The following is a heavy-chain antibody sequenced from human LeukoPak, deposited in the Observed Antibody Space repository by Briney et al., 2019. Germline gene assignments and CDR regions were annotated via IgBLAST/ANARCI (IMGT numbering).Heavy chain of an antibody. J-gene: IGHJ5*02. CDR1: GASISSYY. D-gene: IGHD3-22*01. CDR3: ACLVVATTNWFDP. Sequence: SETLSLTCTVSGASISSYYWSWIRQPPGKGLEWIGEINHSGSTNYNPSLKSRVTISVDTSKNQFSLKLSSVTAADTAVYYCACLVVATTNWFDPWGQGTLVTVSS. CDR2: INHSGST. V-gene: IGHV4-34*01.